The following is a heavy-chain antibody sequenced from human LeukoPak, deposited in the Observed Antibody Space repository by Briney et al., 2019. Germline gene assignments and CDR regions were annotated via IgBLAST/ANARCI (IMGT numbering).Heavy chain of an antibody. D-gene: IGHD5-18*01. V-gene: IGHV4-59*01. CDR1: GGSISSYY. CDR3: ARDGGQRGYSYGYALDFDY. CDR2: IYYSGST. Sequence: SETLSLTCTVSGGSISSYYWSWIRQPPGKALEGIGYIYYSGSTNYNPSLKSRVTISVDTSKNQFSLKLSSVTAADTAVYYCARDGGQRGYSYGYALDFDYWGQGTLVTVSS. J-gene: IGHJ4*02.